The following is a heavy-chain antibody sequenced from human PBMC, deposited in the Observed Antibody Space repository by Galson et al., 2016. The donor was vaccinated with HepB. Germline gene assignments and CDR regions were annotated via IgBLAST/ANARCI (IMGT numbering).Heavy chain of an antibody. CDR1: GFTFSSYR. D-gene: IGHD3-10*01. J-gene: IGHJ4*02. CDR3: ARDAGGFDC. Sequence: SLRLSCAASGFTFSSYRMSWVRQAPGKGLEWVANIKQDGSVKHYVDSVKGRFTISRDNAKNSLYLQMNSLRGEDTAVYYCARDAGGFDCWGQGTLVTVSS. V-gene: IGHV3-7*04. CDR2: IKQDGSVK.